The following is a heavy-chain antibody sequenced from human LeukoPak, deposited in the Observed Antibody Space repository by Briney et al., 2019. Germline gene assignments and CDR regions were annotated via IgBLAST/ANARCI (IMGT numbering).Heavy chain of an antibody. D-gene: IGHD3-22*01. CDR2: IGTYGGDT. CDR1: TSR. Sequence: ASVKVSCKATSRISWVRQAPGQGLEWMGWIGTYGGDTYYAQKFQGRITVTTDTSTSTVYMALRNLRSDDTAVYYCARDLWNFYDDSGYNRDFDSWGQGTLVTVYS. CDR3: ARDLWNFYDDSGYNRDFDS. V-gene: IGHV1-18*01. J-gene: IGHJ5*01.